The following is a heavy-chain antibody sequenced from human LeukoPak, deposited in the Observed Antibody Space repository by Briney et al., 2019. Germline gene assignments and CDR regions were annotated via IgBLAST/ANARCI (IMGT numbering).Heavy chain of an antibody. CDR3: AKDDTVVVTAIPNWFDP. Sequence: NPSQTLSLTCTVSGGSISSGGYYWSWIRQHPGKGLEWIGYIYYSGSTYYNPSLKSRVTISVDTSKNQFSLKLSSVTAADTAVYYCAKDDTVVVTAIPNWFDPWGQGTLVTVSS. V-gene: IGHV4-31*03. CDR1: GGSISSGGYY. J-gene: IGHJ5*02. D-gene: IGHD2-21*02. CDR2: IYYSGST.